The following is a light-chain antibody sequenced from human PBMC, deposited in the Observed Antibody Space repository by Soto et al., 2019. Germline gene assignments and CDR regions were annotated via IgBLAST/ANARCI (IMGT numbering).Light chain of an antibody. CDR1: QSVSSN. CDR2: GAS. Sequence: EIVMTQSPATLSVSPVERATLSCRASQSVSSNLAWYQQKPGQAPRLLIYGASTRATGIPARFSGSGSGTEFTLTISSLQSKDFAVYYCQQYNNWHPLTFGGGTKVDIK. J-gene: IGKJ4*01. CDR3: QQYNNWHPLT. V-gene: IGKV3-15*01.